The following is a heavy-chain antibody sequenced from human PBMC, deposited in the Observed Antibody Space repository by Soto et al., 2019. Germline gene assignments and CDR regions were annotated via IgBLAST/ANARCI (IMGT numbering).Heavy chain of an antibody. CDR2: IWYDGSNK. CDR1: GFTFSSYG. Sequence: QVQLVESGGGVVQPGRSLRLSCAASGFTFSSYGMHWVRQAPGKGLEWVAVIWYDGSNKYYADSVKGRFTISRDNSKNTLYLQMNSQRAENTAVYYCARSACDDSWYCYYYGMDVWGQGTTVTVSS. CDR3: ARSACDDSWYCYYYGMDV. J-gene: IGHJ6*02. V-gene: IGHV3-33*01. D-gene: IGHD6-13*01.